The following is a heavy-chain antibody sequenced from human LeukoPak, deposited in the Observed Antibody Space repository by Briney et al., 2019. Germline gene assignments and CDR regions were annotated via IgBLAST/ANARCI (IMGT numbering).Heavy chain of an antibody. Sequence: PGGSLRLSCAASGFTFDDYATHWVRQAPGKGLEWVSGISWNSGSIGYADSVKGRFTISRDNAKNSLYLQMNSLRAEDTALYYCAKDRRNYYGSGSPDYWGQGTLVTVSS. D-gene: IGHD3-10*01. CDR1: GFTFDDYA. CDR3: AKDRRNYYGSGSPDY. CDR2: ISWNSGSI. J-gene: IGHJ4*02. V-gene: IGHV3-9*01.